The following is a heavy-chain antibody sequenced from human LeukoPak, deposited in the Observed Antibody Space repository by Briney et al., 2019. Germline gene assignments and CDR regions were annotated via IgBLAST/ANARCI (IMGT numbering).Heavy chain of an antibody. CDR3: AVKYYYDSSSDY. CDR1: GGTFSSYA. CDR2: IIPIFGTA. V-gene: IGHV1-69*05. D-gene: IGHD3-22*01. J-gene: IGHJ4*02. Sequence: SVKVSCKASGGTFSSYAISWVRQAPGQGLEWMGGIIPIFGTANYAQKFQGRVTITTDESTSTAYMELSSLRSEDTAVYYCAVKYYYDSSSDYWGQGTLVTVSS.